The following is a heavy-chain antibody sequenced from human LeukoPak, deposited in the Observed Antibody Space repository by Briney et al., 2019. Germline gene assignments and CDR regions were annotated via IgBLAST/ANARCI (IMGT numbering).Heavy chain of an antibody. CDR1: GCSISSGGYS. CDR2: VYYIGKP. CDR3: ARRFRTGGDLHHDAYDV. Sequence: SETLSLTCTVSGCSISSGGYSWGWIRQPPGKGLEWIGHVYYIGKPTCSPSLESRVSISVDTSKNQFSLELTSVTAADTAVYYCARRFRTGGDLHHDAYDVWGQGTVVTVSS. D-gene: IGHD3-16*01. J-gene: IGHJ3*01. V-gene: IGHV4-61*05.